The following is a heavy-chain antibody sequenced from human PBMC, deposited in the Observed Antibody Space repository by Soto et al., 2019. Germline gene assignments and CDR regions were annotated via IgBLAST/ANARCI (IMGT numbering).Heavy chain of an antibody. Sequence: GGSLRLSCAASGFIFSSYSMNWVRQAPGKGLEWVSYISSSSSTIYYADSVKGRFTISRDNAKNSLYLQMNSLRAEDTAVYYCARSTTVTTSYYYYYYYMDVWGKGTTVTVS. CDR3: ARSTTVTTSYYYYYYYMDV. CDR2: ISSSSSTI. V-gene: IGHV3-48*01. CDR1: GFIFSSYS. J-gene: IGHJ6*03. D-gene: IGHD4-17*01.